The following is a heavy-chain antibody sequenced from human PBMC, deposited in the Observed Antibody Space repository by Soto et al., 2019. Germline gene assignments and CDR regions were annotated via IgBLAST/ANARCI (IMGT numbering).Heavy chain of an antibody. CDR3: ARDPYNVLMVNAPNLYGMAV. V-gene: IGHV1-18*01. J-gene: IGHJ6*02. CDR1: GYTFTSYG. CDR2: ISAYNGNT. D-gene: IGHD2-8*01. Sequence: GASVKVSCKASGYTFTSYGISWVRQAPGQGLEWMGWISAYNGNTNYAQKLQGRVTMTTDTSTSTAYMELRSLRSDDTAVYYCARDPYNVLMVNAPNLYGMAVWGQGTTVTVSS.